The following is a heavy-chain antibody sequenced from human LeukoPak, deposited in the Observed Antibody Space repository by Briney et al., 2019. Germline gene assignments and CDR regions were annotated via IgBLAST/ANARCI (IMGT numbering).Heavy chain of an antibody. CDR2: IFGRSDNT. CDR1: GFIFSNYA. CDR3: AKWGDYDVLTGYYVSDF. V-gene: IGHV3-23*01. J-gene: IGHJ4*02. D-gene: IGHD3-9*01. Sequence: GGSLRLSCEASGFIFSNYAMYWVRQAPGKGLEWVSAIFGRSDNTYYADSVKGRFTLSRDSSKNTLYLQRNSLRSDDTAVYYCAKWGDYDVLTGYYVSDFWGQGTLVTVSS.